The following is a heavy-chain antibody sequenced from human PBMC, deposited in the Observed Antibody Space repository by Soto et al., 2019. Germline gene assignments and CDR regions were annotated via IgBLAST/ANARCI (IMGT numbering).Heavy chain of an antibody. Sequence: GGPRRPSCAASGMTFSSYAMHCVRQPPGKSLEWVAVISYDGSNKYYADSVKGRFTISRDNSKNTLYLQMNSLRAEDTAVYYCARGFGVVTPFYYYGMDVWGQGTTVTVSS. CDR3: ARGFGVVTPFYYYGMDV. CDR1: GMTFSSYA. J-gene: IGHJ6*02. D-gene: IGHD3-3*01. V-gene: IGHV3-30-3*01. CDR2: ISYDGSNK.